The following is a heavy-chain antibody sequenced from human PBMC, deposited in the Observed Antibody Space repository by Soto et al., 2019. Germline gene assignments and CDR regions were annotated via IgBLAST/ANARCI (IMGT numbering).Heavy chain of an antibody. CDR2: IYYSGST. Sequence: QLQLQESGPGLVKPSETLSLTCTVSGGSISSSSYYWGWIRQPPGKGLEWIGSIYYSGSTYYNPSLKSRVTISVDTSKNQFSLKLSSVTAADTAVYYCARLKLELRMDAFDIWGQGTMVIVSS. D-gene: IGHD1-7*01. CDR3: ARLKLELRMDAFDI. CDR1: GGSISSSSYY. V-gene: IGHV4-39*01. J-gene: IGHJ3*02.